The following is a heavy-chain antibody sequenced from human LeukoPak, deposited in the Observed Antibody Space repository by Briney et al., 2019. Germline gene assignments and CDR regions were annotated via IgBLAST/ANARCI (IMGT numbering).Heavy chain of an antibody. V-gene: IGHV3-33*01. D-gene: IGHD3-16*01. CDR3: ARRGTPGSSDAFDM. CDR1: GFTFSNYG. J-gene: IGHJ3*02. Sequence: PGGSLRLSCAASGFTFSNYGMHWVREAPGKGLEWVALIWYDGSNEDHADSVKGRFTISRDNSKNTLCLQMNSLRAEDTALYYCARRGTPGSSDAFDMWGQGTMVTVSS. CDR2: IWYDGSNE.